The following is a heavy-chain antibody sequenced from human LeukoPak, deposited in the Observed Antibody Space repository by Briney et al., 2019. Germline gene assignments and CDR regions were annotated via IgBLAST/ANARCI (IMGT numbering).Heavy chain of an antibody. CDR1: GGSISSYY. CDR2: INPDGIK. D-gene: IGHD1-26*01. J-gene: IGHJ4*02. CDR3: ARKYSGSDH. V-gene: IGHV3-7*01. Sequence: ETLSLTCTVSGGSISSYYWSWIRQPAGKGLEWVANINPDGIKFYVDSVRGRFTISRDNTKNSVYLQMNSLRVEDTGVYYCARKYSGSDHWGQGTLVTVSS.